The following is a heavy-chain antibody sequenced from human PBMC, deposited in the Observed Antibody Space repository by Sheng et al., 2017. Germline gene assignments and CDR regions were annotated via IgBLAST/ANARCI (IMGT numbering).Heavy chain of an antibody. CDR1: GFTFSSYS. Sequence: EVQLVESGGGLVKPGGSLRLSCAASGFTFSSYSMNWVRQAPGKGLEWVSSISSSSSYIYYADSVKGRFTISRDNAKNSLYLQMNSLRAEGTAVYYCAGMLLWFGELLVGGMDVWGQGTTVTVSS. CDR2: ISSSSSYI. J-gene: IGHJ6*02. D-gene: IGHD3-10*01. CDR3: AGMLLWFGELLVGGMDV. V-gene: IGHV3-21*01.